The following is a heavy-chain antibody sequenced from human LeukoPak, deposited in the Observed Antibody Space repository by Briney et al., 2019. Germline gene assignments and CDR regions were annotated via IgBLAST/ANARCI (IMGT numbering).Heavy chain of an antibody. CDR3: ARDEGALLLHDY. CDR2: ISSSSSYI. V-gene: IGHV3-21*01. D-gene: IGHD2-21*02. Sequence: GGSLRLSCAASGFTFSSYGLTWVRQAPGKGLEWASSISSSSSYIYYADSVKGRFTISRDNAKNSLYLQMNSLRAEDTAVYYCARDEGALLLHDYWGQGTLVTVSS. J-gene: IGHJ4*02. CDR1: GFTFSSYG.